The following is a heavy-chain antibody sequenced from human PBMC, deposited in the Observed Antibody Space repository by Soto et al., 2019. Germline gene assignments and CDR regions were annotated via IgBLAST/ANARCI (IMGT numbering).Heavy chain of an antibody. V-gene: IGHV3-15*01. CDR1: GFTFNKAW. CDR3: STGLGQPLIPFDY. Sequence: EVQLVESGGGLLKPGGSLRLSCAASGFTFNKAWLSWVRQAPGKGLEWVGRIKSKGDGETTDYAAPVKGRFTISRDDSKNMLYLQMNSLKTEDTAVYYCSTGLGQPLIPFDYWGQGTLLTVSS. D-gene: IGHD1-1*01. CDR2: IKSKGDGETT. J-gene: IGHJ4*02.